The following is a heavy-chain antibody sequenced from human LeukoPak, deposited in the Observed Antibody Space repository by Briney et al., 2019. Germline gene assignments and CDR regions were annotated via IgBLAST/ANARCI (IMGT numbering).Heavy chain of an antibody. CDR2: INNDGRST. CDR1: GFTFSSFW. CDR3: ARGTVTMVDY. Sequence: GGSLRLSCAASGFTFSSFWMHWVRQAPGKGLVWVSRINNDGRSTAYADSVKGRFTISRDNSKNTLFLQMNSLRAGDTAVYYCARGTVTMVDYWGQGTLVTVSS. D-gene: IGHD3-10*01. J-gene: IGHJ4*02. V-gene: IGHV3-74*01.